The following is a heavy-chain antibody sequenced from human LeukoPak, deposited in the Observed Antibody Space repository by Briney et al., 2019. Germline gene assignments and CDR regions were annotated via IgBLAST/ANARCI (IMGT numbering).Heavy chain of an antibody. CDR3: ARRSDFRGFDI. D-gene: IGHD4-11*01. V-gene: IGHV5-51*01. Sequence: GESLKISCKGSGYSFTSYWIGWVRQVPGKGLEWMGLFYPGGSDTRYSPSFQGQVTISADKSTSTAYMQWSSLKASDTAMYYCARRSDFRGFDIWGQGTTVTVSS. CDR1: GYSFTSYW. J-gene: IGHJ3*02. CDR2: FYPGGSDT.